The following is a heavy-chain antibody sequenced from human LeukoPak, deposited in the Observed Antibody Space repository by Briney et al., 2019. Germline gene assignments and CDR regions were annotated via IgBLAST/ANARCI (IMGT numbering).Heavy chain of an antibody. D-gene: IGHD3-3*01. CDR2: ISSSSSYI. J-gene: IGHJ4*02. Sequence: KSGGSLRLSCAASGFTFSSHSMNWVRRAPGKGLEWVSYISSSSSYIYYADSVKGRFAISRDNAKNSLYLQMNSLRAEDSAIYYCARDPRLEISGMVIDMLDYWGRGTLVTVSS. V-gene: IGHV3-21*01. CDR3: ARDPRLEISGMVIDMLDY. CDR1: GFTFSSHS.